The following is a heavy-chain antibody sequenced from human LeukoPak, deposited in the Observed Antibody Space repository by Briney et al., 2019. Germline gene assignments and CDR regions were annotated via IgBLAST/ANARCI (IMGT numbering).Heavy chain of an antibody. Sequence: PGGSLRLSCAASGFTFSSYGMSWVRQAPGKGLEWVSAISGSGGSTYYADSVKGRFTISRDNSKNTLYLQMNSLRAEDTAVYYCARGGYSYGPSDYWGQGTLVTVSS. J-gene: IGHJ4*02. D-gene: IGHD5-18*01. CDR1: GFTFSSYG. V-gene: IGHV3-23*01. CDR3: ARGGYSYGPSDY. CDR2: ISGSGGST.